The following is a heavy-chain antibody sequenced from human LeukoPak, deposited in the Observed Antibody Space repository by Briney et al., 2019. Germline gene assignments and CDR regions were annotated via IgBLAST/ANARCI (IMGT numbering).Heavy chain of an antibody. CDR1: GGSFSGYY. Sequence: SETLSLTCAVYGGSFSGYYWSWIRQPPGKGLEWIGSIHYGGTTHYNPSLQSRVTISADTSKNQFALDLRSVTAADTAVYYCTRDIGDFVSDFWGQGTLVTVSS. D-gene: IGHD2-21*02. CDR2: IHYGGTT. CDR3: TRDIGDFVSDF. J-gene: IGHJ4*02. V-gene: IGHV4-34*01.